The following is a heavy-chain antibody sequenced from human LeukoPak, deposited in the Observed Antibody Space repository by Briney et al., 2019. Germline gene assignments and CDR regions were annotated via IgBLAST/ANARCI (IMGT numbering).Heavy chain of an antibody. J-gene: IGHJ3*02. D-gene: IGHD3-22*01. CDR2: IYHSGST. V-gene: IGHV4-4*02. CDR3: ATSAYYYDSSGQAGDAFDI. CDR1: GGSISSSNW. Sequence: PSGTLSLTCAVSGGSISSSNWWSWVRQPPGKGLEWIGEIYHSGSTNYNPSLKSRVTISVYKSKNQFSLKLSSVTAADTAVYYCATSAYYYDSSGQAGDAFDIWGQGTMVTVSS.